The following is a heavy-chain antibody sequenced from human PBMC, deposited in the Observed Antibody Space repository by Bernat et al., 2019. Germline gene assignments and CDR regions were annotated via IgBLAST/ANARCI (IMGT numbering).Heavy chain of an antibody. CDR1: GFTFDDYA. CDR2: ISWNSGSI. D-gene: IGHD2-15*01. Sequence: EVQLVESGGGLVQPGRSLRLSCAASGFTFDDYAMHWVRQAPGKGLEWVSGISWNSGSIGYADSVKGRFTISRDNAKNSLYLQMNSLRAEDTALYYCVKGVVVGAAKYDYWGQGTLVTVSS. J-gene: IGHJ4*02. V-gene: IGHV3-9*01. CDR3: VKGVVVGAAKYDY.